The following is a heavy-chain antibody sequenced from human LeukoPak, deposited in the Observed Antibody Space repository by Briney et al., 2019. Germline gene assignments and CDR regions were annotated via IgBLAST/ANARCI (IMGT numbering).Heavy chain of an antibody. CDR3: AKDMVYQLLVGDAFDI. D-gene: IGHD2-2*01. Sequence: GRSLRLSCAASGFTFDDYAMHWVRQAPGKGLEWVSGISWNGGNIAYADSVKGRFTISRDNAKNSLYLQMNSLRAEDMALYYCAKDMVYQLLVGDAFDIWGQGTMVTVSS. V-gene: IGHV3-9*03. J-gene: IGHJ3*02. CDR1: GFTFDDYA. CDR2: ISWNGGNI.